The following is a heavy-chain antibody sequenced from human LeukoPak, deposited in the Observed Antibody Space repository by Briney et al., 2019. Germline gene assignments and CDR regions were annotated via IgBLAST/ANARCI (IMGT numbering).Heavy chain of an antibody. CDR2: IKQDGSEK. V-gene: IGHV3-7*01. CDR3: ARDPVPTYYDILTGYSGYMDV. D-gene: IGHD3-9*01. CDR1: GFTFSRYW. Sequence: GGSLRLSCAASGFTFSRYWMSWVRQAPGKGLEWVANIKQDGSEKYYVDSVKGRFTISRDNAKNSLYLQMNSLRAEDTAVYYCARDPVPTYYDILTGYSGYMDVWGKGTTVTISS. J-gene: IGHJ6*03.